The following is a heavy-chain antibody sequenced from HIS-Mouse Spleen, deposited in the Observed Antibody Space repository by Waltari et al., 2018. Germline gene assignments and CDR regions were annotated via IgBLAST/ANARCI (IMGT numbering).Heavy chain of an antibody. D-gene: IGHD3-22*01. Sequence: EVQLVESGGGLVQPGGSLRLSCAASGFTFSSYSMNWVRQAPGKGMEWASYISSRSSHIYYAYSVKGRFTISREHAKNSLYLQMNGLRAEDTAVYYCARYRVYYGDYWGQGTLVTVSS. CDR1: GFTFSSYS. J-gene: IGHJ4*02. CDR3: ARYRVYYGDY. V-gene: IGHV3-48*01. CDR2: ISSRSSHI.